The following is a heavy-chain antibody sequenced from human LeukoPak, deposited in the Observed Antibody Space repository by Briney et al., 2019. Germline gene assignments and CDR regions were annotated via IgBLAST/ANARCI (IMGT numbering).Heavy chain of an antibody. CDR3: ATTASGSYVTQSPH. CDR1: GYTLTELS. CDR2: FDPEDGET. J-gene: IGHJ4*02. D-gene: IGHD1-26*01. V-gene: IGHV1-24*01. Sequence: ASVKVSCKVSGYTLTELSMHWLRQAPGKGLEWMGGFDPEDGETIYAQKFQGRVTMTEDTSTDTAYMELSSLRSEDTAVYYCATTASGSYVTQSPHWGQGTLVTVSS.